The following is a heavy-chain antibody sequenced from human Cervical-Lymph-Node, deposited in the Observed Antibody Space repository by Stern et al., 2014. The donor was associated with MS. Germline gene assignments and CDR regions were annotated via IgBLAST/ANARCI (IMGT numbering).Heavy chain of an antibody. J-gene: IGHJ4*02. CDR1: GYTFNDFD. CDR2: MNPNSGNT. Sequence: QDQLVQSGAEVKRPGASVKVSCKASGYTFNDFDINWVRQAPGQGLQWMGWMNPNSGNTGYEQKFEGRLTMTRGTYTSTAYMELSSLISDYTAIYFCARAPPVDPDNFAYFFHYWGQGTLVTVSS. V-gene: IGHV1-8*01. D-gene: IGHD1-20*01. CDR3: ARAPPVDPDNFAYFFHY.